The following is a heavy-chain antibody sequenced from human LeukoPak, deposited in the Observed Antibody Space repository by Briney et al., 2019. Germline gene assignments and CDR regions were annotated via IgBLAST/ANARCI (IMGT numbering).Heavy chain of an antibody. CDR3: AKTMAYDFWSGYYDY. J-gene: IGHJ4*02. CDR1: GFPFSSYA. V-gene: IGHV3-30-3*02. Sequence: GRSLRLSCAASGFPFSSYAMLWVRQAPGKGLEGVAVISYDGSNKYYADSVKGRFTLSRDNSKNTLYLQVNSLRAEDTAVYYCAKTMAYDFWSGYYDYWGQGTLVTVSS. D-gene: IGHD3-3*01. CDR2: ISYDGSNK.